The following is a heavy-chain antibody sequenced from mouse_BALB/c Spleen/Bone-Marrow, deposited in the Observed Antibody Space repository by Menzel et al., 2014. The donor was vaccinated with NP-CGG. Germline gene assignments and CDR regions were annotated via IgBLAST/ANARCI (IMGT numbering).Heavy chain of an antibody. D-gene: IGHD1-1*01. CDR3: ARHGDYYGSSLFAY. Sequence: DVMLVESGGGLVQPGESLKLSCESNEYEFPSHDMSWVRKTPEKRLELVAAINSDGGSTYYPDTMERRFIISRGNSKKTLYLQMSSLRSEDTAFYYCARHGDYYGSSLFAYWGQGTLVTVSA. J-gene: IGHJ3*01. CDR2: INSDGGST. V-gene: IGHV5-2*01. CDR1: EYEFPSHD.